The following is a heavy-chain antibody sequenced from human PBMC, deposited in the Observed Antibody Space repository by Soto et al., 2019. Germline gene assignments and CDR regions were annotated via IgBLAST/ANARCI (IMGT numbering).Heavy chain of an antibody. Sequence: QVQLQESGPGRVKPSETLSLTCSVSGGSVRTGSYHWSWIRQPPGKGLEWIGFIPNNGSPDYNPSLTSRVVVSIDRSKNPFSLKVNSVTAADTAVYFCARIGWGGDSWGQGTLVTVSS. D-gene: IGHD7-27*01. CDR3: ARIGWGGDS. J-gene: IGHJ4*02. CDR1: GGSVRTGSYH. V-gene: IGHV4-61*01. CDR2: IPNNGSP.